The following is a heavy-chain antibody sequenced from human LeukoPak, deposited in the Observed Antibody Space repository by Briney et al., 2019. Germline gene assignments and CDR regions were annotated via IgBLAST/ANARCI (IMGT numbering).Heavy chain of an antibody. CDR1: GFTFSSYG. D-gene: IGHD6-13*01. CDR2: IWYDGSNK. V-gene: IGHV3-33*01. J-gene: IGHJ6*02. CDR3: ARARSSWYGYYYGMDV. Sequence: GRSLRLSCAASGFTFSSYGMHWVRQAPGQGLEWVAVIWYDGSNKYYADSVKGRFTISRDNSKNTLYLQMNSLRAEDTAVYYCARARSSWYGYYYGMDVWGQGTTVTVSS.